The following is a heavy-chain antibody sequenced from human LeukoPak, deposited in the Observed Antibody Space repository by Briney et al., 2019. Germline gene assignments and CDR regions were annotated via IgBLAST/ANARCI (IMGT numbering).Heavy chain of an antibody. D-gene: IGHD6-13*01. Sequence: ASVKVSCKASGYTFTSYGISWVRQAPGQGLEWMGWISAYNGNTNYAQKLQGRVTMTTDTSTSTAYMELRSLRSDDTAVYYCARTTPLYSSSWYGSGNWFDPWGQGTLVTVSS. CDR2: ISAYNGNT. V-gene: IGHV1-18*01. CDR1: GYTFTSYG. CDR3: ARTTPLYSSSWYGSGNWFDP. J-gene: IGHJ5*02.